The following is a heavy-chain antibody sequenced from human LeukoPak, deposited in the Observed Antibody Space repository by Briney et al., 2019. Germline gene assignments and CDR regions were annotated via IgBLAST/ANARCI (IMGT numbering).Heavy chain of an antibody. D-gene: IGHD3-10*01. CDR3: ARVSFHYHSGNYGWYFDS. J-gene: IGHJ4*02. Sequence: SETLSLTCTVSGGSLSGQYWSLMPQPPGKGLDWIGYIYYTGITKYNPSLKSRVTISVDTSKNQFSLRLTSVTAADTAVYYCARVSFHYHSGNYGWYFDSWGQGTLVTVSS. V-gene: IGHV4-59*11. CDR1: GGSLSGQY. CDR2: IYYTGIT.